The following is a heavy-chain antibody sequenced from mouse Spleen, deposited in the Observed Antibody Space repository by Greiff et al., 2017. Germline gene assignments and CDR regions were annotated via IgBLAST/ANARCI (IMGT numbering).Heavy chain of an antibody. D-gene: IGHD1-1*01. CDR1: GYSITSGYY. Sequence: ESGPGLVKPSQSLSLTCSVTGYSITSGYYWNWIRQFPGNKLEWMGYISYDGSNNYNPSLKNRISITRDTSKNQFFLKLNSVTTEDTATYYCARMYYGSHYAMDYWGQGTSVTVSS. CDR2: ISYDGSN. V-gene: IGHV3-6*01. CDR3: ARMYYGSHYAMDY. J-gene: IGHJ4*01.